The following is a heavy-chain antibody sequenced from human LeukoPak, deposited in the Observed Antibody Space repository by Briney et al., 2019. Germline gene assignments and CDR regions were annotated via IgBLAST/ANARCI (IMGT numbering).Heavy chain of an antibody. CDR1: GYTFTGYY. CDR3: ARDGRTSYYGSGSYDYMDV. V-gene: IGHV1-2*02. CDR2: INPNSGGT. J-gene: IGHJ6*03. Sequence: ASVKVSCKASGYTFTGYYMHWVRQAPGQGLEWMGWINPNSGGTNYAQKFQGRVTMTRDTSISTAYMELSRLRSDDTAVYYCARDGRTSYYGSGSYDYMDVWGKGTTVTISS. D-gene: IGHD3-10*01.